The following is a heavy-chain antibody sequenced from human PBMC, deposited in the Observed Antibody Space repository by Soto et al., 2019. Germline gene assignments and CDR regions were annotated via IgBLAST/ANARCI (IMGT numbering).Heavy chain of an antibody. CDR2: IVVGSGNT. D-gene: IGHD3-3*01. CDR3: AADPYYDFWSGYPPYGMDV. Sequence: GASVKVSCKASGFTFTSSAVQWVRQARGQRLEWIGWIVVGSGNTNYAQKFQERVTITRDISTSTAYMELSSLRSEDTAVYYCAADPYYDFWSGYPPYGMDVWGQGTTVTVSS. J-gene: IGHJ6*02. CDR1: GFTFTSSA. V-gene: IGHV1-58*01.